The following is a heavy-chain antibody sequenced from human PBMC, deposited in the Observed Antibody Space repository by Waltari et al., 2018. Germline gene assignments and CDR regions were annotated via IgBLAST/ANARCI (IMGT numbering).Heavy chain of an antibody. Sequence: QVQLVQSGAEVKKPGASVKVSCKASGYTFTGYYMHWVRQAPGQGLEWMGWINPNSGGTNYAQKFQGRVTMTRDTSISTAYMELSRLRSDDTAVYYCARVRIVGATESPFDYWGQGTLVTVSS. CDR2: INPNSGGT. J-gene: IGHJ4*02. CDR1: GYTFTGYY. CDR3: ARVRIVGATESPFDY. V-gene: IGHV1-2*02. D-gene: IGHD1-26*01.